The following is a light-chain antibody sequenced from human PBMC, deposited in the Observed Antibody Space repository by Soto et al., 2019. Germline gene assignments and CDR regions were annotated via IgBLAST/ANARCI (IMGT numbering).Light chain of an antibody. Sequence: DIQMTQSPSTLSASVGDRVTITCRASQSISSWLAWYQQKPGKAPKLLIYKASSLETGVPSRFSGSGTRTEFTLTISGLQPDDFATYYCQQYNSYWTFGQGTKVEIK. V-gene: IGKV1-5*03. CDR2: KAS. J-gene: IGKJ1*01. CDR1: QSISSW. CDR3: QQYNSYWT.